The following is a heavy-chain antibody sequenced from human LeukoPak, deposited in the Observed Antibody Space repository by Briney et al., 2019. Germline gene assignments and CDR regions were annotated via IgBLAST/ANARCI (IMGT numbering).Heavy chain of an antibody. D-gene: IGHD5-18*01. CDR2: IKQDGSEK. V-gene: IGHV3-7*01. Sequence: GGSLRLSCAASGFTFSSYWMSWVRQAPGKGLEWVANIKQDGSEKYYVDSVKGRFTISRDNAKNSLYLQMNSLRDEDTAVYYCAREGRGYSYGALNYWGQGTLVTVSS. CDR1: GFTFSSYW. J-gene: IGHJ4*02. CDR3: AREGRGYSYGALNY.